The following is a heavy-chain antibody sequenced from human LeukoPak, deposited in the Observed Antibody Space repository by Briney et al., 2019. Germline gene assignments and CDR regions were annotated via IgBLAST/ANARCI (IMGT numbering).Heavy chain of an antibody. CDR1: GFTFSSYG. D-gene: IGHD4-17*01. V-gene: IGHV3-30*02. CDR2: IRYDGSNK. CDR3: AKARGTDYGDYVIFDY. J-gene: IGHJ4*02. Sequence: TGGSLRLSCAASGFTFSSYGMHWVRQAPGKGLEWVAFIRYDGSNKYYADSVKGHFTISRDNSKNTLFLQMNSLRAEDTAVYYCAKARGTDYGDYVIFDYWGQGTLVTVSP.